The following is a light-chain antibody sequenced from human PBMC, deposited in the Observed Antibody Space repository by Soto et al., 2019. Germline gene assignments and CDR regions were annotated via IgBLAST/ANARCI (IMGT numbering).Light chain of an antibody. CDR3: QQTYTSPRT. CDR2: AAS. V-gene: IGKV1-39*01. J-gene: IGKJ1*01. Sequence: DRQMTQSQYSLSASLGDRVTITCRAGQYIGRYLNWYQQKQGKAPKLLIYAASSLHSGVPSRLSGSGSGTDFALTIISLQAEDFVPYYCQQTYTSPRTFGQGTKVAIK. CDR1: QYIGRY.